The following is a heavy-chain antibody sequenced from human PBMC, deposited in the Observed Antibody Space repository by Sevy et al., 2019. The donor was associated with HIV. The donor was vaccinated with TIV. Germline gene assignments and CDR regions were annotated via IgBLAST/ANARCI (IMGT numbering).Heavy chain of an antibody. CDR1: GFTFSSFD. J-gene: IGHJ6*02. D-gene: IGHD2-21*01. CDR3: ARDLREGEDIFQYYGMDV. Sequence: GGSLRLSCEASGFTFSSFDMHWVRQATGKGLEWISTIGAAGDTYYLGSVKGRFTISRENAKNSLYLQMNSLRAGDTALYYCARDLREGEDIFQYYGMDVWGRGTTVTVSS. V-gene: IGHV3-13*01. CDR2: IGAAGDT.